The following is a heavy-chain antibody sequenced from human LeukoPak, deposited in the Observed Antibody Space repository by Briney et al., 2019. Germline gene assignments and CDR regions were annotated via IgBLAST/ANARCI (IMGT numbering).Heavy chain of an antibody. CDR3: ARAETVSGYYGYDY. CDR2: ISSDGINK. J-gene: IGHJ4*02. V-gene: IGHV3-30*01. CDR1: GFTFSTYA. Sequence: PGRSLRLSCAASGFTFSTYAMHWVRQAPGKGLEWVAVISSDGINKYYADSVKGRFTISRDNSKNTVYLQMNSLRAEDTAVYYCARAETVSGYYGYDYWGQGTLVTVSS. D-gene: IGHD3-22*01.